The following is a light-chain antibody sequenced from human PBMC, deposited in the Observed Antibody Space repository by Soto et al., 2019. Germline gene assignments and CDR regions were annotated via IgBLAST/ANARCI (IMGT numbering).Light chain of an antibody. V-gene: IGLV1-40*01. Sequence: QSVLTQPPSVSGAPGQRVTISCTGSSSNIGAGYDVHWYQQLPGTAPKLLIYGNSNRPSGVPDRLSGSKSGTSASLAITGLQAEDEADYYCQSYDSSLRGSHVLFGGGTQLTVL. J-gene: IGLJ2*01. CDR1: SSNIGAGYD. CDR3: QSYDSSLRGSHVL. CDR2: GNS.